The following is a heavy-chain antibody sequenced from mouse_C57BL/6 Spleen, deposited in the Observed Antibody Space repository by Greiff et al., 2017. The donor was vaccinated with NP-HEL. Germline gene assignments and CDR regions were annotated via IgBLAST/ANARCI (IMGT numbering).Heavy chain of an antibody. CDR2: IDPSDSYT. Sequence: QVQLQQPGAELVMPGASVKLSCKASGYTFTSYWMHWVKQRPGQGLEWIGEIDPSDSYTNYNQKFKGKSTLTVDKSSSTAYMQLRSLTSEDSAVYYCARRDGNLYYFDYWGQGTTLTVSS. CDR1: GYTFTSYW. J-gene: IGHJ2*01. CDR3: ARRDGNLYYFDY. V-gene: IGHV1-69*01. D-gene: IGHD2-1*01.